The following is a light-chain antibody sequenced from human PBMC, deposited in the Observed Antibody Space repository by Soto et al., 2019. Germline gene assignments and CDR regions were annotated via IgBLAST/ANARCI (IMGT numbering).Light chain of an antibody. V-gene: IGLV2-8*01. Sequence: QSAPTQPHSASGSPGQSVTFSCTGTSSDVGGYNYVSWYQQYPGKAPKLMIYEVYKRHSGVPDRFSGSKSGNTASLTVSGLQPEDEADYYCSAYAGSSTWVFGGGTKLTVL. CDR2: EVY. CDR3: SAYAGSSTWV. J-gene: IGLJ2*01. CDR1: SSDVGGYNY.